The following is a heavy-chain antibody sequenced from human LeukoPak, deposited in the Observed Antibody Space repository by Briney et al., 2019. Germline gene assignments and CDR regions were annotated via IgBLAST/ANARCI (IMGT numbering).Heavy chain of an antibody. J-gene: IGHJ4*02. V-gene: IGHV4-34*01. CDR1: GGSFSGYY. Sequence: SETLSLTCAVYGGSFSGYYWSWIRQPLGKGLEWIGEINHSGSTNYNPSLKCRVTISVDTSKNQFSLKLSSVTAADTAVYYCARGPGMSRADYWGQGTLVTVSS. CDR2: INHSGST. D-gene: IGHD1-14*01. CDR3: ARGPGMSRADY.